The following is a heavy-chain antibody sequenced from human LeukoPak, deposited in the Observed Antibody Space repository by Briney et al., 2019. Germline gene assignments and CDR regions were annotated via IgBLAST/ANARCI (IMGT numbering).Heavy chain of an antibody. Sequence: GGSLRLSCAASGFTFSSYSMNWVRQAPGKGLEWVSSISSSSSYIYYADSVKGRFTISRDNAKNSLYLQMNSLRAEDTAVYYCARDSGGRGFWSGYAASFYYMDVWGKGTTVTVSS. CDR1: GFTFSSYS. D-gene: IGHD3-3*01. CDR3: ARDSGGRGFWSGYAASFYYMDV. V-gene: IGHV3-21*01. CDR2: ISSSSSYI. J-gene: IGHJ6*03.